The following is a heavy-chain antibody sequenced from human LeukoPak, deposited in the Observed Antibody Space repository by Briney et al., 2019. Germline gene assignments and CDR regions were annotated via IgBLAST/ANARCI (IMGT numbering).Heavy chain of an antibody. D-gene: IGHD3-22*01. CDR3: ARGGNYDSSGYDGY. CDR1: GFTSSSYS. V-gene: IGHV3-21*01. Sequence: PGGSLRLSCAASGFTSSSYSMNWVRQAPGKGLEWVSSISSSSSYIYYADSVKGRFTISRDNAKNSLYLQMNSLRAEDTAVYYCARGGNYDSSGYDGYWGQGTLVTVSS. CDR2: ISSSSSYI. J-gene: IGHJ4*02.